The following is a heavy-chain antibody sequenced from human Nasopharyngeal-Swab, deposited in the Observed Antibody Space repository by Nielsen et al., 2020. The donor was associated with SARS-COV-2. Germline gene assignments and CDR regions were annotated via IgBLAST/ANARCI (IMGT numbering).Heavy chain of an antibody. Sequence: SETLSLTCTVSGGSISSSSYYWGWIRQPPGKGREWIGSIHYSGSTYYNPSLKSRVTISVDTSKNQFSLKLSSVTAADTAVYYCARERGRGGIWNYYYYYMDVWGKETTVTVSS. CDR2: IHYSGST. D-gene: IGHD3-10*01. CDR3: ARERGRGGIWNYYYYYMDV. CDR1: GGSISSSSYY. V-gene: IGHV4-39*07. J-gene: IGHJ6*03.